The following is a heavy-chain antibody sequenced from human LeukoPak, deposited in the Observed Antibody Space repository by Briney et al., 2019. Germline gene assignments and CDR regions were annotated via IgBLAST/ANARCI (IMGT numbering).Heavy chain of an antibody. D-gene: IGHD3-3*01. V-gene: IGHV4-39*01. CDR1: GGSISSYY. CDR2: IYYSGST. Sequence: PSETLSLTFTVSGGSISSYYWGWIRQPPGKGLEWIGSIYYSGSTYYNPSLKSRVTISVDTSKNRFSLKLSSVTAADTAVYYCARKSYYDFWSGSLYYMDVWGKGTTVTVSS. J-gene: IGHJ6*03. CDR3: ARKSYYDFWSGSLYYMDV.